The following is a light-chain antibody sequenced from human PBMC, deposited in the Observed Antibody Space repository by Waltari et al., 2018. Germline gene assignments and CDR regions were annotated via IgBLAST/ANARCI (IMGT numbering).Light chain of an antibody. V-gene: IGKV4-1*01. J-gene: IGKJ4*01. Sequence: DIVMTQSPDFLAVSLGERATINCKSSQSVQYSANNKDYLAWYQQKPGQPPKLLIYWASTRESGVPDRFSGSGSGTDFTLTISSLQAEDVAVYYCQQYYGVPLTFGGGTKVEIK. CDR2: WAS. CDR1: QSVQYSANNKDY. CDR3: QQYYGVPLT.